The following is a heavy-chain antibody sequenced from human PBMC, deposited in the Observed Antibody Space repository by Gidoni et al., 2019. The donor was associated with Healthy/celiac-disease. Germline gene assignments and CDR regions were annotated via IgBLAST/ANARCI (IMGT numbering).Heavy chain of an antibody. Sequence: EVQLLEAAGGLVQPGGSLRLSCAASGFTFSSYAMSWVRQAPGQGLEWVSAISGSGGSTYYADSVKGRFTISRDNSKNTLYLQRNSLRAEDTAVYYCAKGGVAVAGPDYWGQGTLVTVSS. CDR1: GFTFSSYA. J-gene: IGHJ4*02. CDR2: ISGSGGST. CDR3: AKGGVAVAGPDY. V-gene: IGHV3-23*01. D-gene: IGHD6-19*01.